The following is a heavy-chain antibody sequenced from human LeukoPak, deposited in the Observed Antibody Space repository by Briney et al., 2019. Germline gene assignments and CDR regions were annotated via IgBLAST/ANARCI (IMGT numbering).Heavy chain of an antibody. J-gene: IGHJ4*02. V-gene: IGHV3-7*05. D-gene: IGHD3-16*01. CDR2: IKQDGSDK. Sequence: PGGSLRLSSAASGFTFSNYWMSWVRQAPGKGLEWVANIKQDGSDKYYVDSVKGRFTISRDNAKDSLYLQMNSLRPEDTAVYYCARGGGGVDYWGQGTLVTVSS. CDR1: GFTFSNYW. CDR3: ARGGGGVDY.